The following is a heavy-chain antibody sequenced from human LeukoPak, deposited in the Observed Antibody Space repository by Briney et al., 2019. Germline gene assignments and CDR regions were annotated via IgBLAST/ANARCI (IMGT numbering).Heavy chain of an antibody. CDR1: GYTFTSYG. Sequence: ASVKVSCKASGYTFTSYGISWVRQAPGQGLEWMGWISAYNGNTNYAQKLQGRVTMTTDTSTSTAYMELRSLRSDDTAVYYCARDLFGDDILTGYSLWGQGTLVTVSS. D-gene: IGHD3-9*01. CDR3: ARDLFGDDILTGYSL. J-gene: IGHJ4*02. CDR2: ISAYNGNT. V-gene: IGHV1-18*01.